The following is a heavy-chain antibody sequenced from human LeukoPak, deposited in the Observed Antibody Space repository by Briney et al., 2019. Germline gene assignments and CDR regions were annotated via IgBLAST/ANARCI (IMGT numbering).Heavy chain of an antibody. J-gene: IGHJ5*02. CDR1: GYTFTSYA. V-gene: IGHV1-3*01. CDR3: AGGVVVVPAAKNTPLGWFDP. D-gene: IGHD2-2*01. CDR2: INAGNGNT. Sequence: ASVKVSCKASGYTFTSYAMHWVRQAPGQRLEWMGWINAGNGNTKYSQKFQGRVTITRDTSASTAYMELSSLRSEDTAVYYCAGGVVVVPAAKNTPLGWFDPWGQGTLVTVSS.